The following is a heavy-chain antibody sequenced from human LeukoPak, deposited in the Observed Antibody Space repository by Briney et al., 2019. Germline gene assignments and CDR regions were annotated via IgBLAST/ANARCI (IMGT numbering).Heavy chain of an antibody. Sequence: ASVKVSCKASGYTFTGYYMHWVRQAPGQGLEWMGWINPNSGGTNYAQKFQGRVTMTRDTSTSTVYMELSSLRSEDTAVYYCARVADVGSCYLCNWFDPWGQGTLVTVSS. V-gene: IGHV1-2*02. CDR2: INPNSGGT. D-gene: IGHD2-15*01. J-gene: IGHJ5*02. CDR1: GYTFTGYY. CDR3: ARVADVGSCYLCNWFDP.